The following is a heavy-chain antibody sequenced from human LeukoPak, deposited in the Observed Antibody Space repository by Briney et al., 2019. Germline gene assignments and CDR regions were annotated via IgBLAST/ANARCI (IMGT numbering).Heavy chain of an antibody. CDR1: GYSFTGHY. J-gene: IGHJ5*02. CDR3: ARDNSIADRGWWFDP. D-gene: IGHD4-23*01. CDR2: INPSGIST. V-gene: IGHV1-46*01. Sequence: ASVKVSCKASGYSFTGHYMHWVRQAPGQGLEWMGLINPSGISTLYAEKFRGRIIMTRDMSTATDYMELSSLRSEDTAVYYCARDNSIADRGWWFDPWGQGTLVTVSS.